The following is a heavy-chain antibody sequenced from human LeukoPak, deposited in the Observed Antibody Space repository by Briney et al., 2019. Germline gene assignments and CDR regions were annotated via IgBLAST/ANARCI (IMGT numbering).Heavy chain of an antibody. V-gene: IGHV3-7*01. CDR3: ARGCGGDCYSVDY. J-gene: IGHJ4*02. CDR2: IKVDGSSK. D-gene: IGHD2-21*02. CDR1: GFIFSDYW. Sequence: PGGSLRLSCAASGFIFSDYWMSWVRQAPGKGLEWVANIKVDGSSKNYVDSVKGRFTISRDNAKNSLYLQMNSLRAEDTAVYYCARGCGGDCYSVDYWGQGTLVTVSS.